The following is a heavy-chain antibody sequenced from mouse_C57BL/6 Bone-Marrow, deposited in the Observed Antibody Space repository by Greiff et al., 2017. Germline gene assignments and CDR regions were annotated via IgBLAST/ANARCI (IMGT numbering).Heavy chain of an antibody. V-gene: IGHV5-17*01. CDR3: ARENYFDY. J-gene: IGHJ2*01. Sequence: EVKLVESGGGLVKPGGSLKLSCAASGFTFSDYGMHWVRQAPEKGLEWVAYISSGSSTIYYADTVKGRFTISRDNAKNTRFLQMTSLRSEDTAMYYCARENYFDYWGQGTTLTVSS. CDR1: GFTFSDYG. CDR2: ISSGSSTI.